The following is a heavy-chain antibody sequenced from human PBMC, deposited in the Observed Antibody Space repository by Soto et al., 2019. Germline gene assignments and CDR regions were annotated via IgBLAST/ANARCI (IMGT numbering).Heavy chain of an antibody. CDR2: IWYDGSNK. CDR3: ARDRRVAVAGYYYGMDV. Sequence: GGSLRLSCAASGFTFSSYGMHWVRQAPGKGLEWVAVIWYDGSNKYYADSVKGRFTISRDNSKNTLYLQMNSLRAEDTAVYYCARDRRVAVAGYYYGMDVWGQGTTVTVSS. CDR1: GFTFSSYG. V-gene: IGHV3-33*01. J-gene: IGHJ6*02. D-gene: IGHD6-19*01.